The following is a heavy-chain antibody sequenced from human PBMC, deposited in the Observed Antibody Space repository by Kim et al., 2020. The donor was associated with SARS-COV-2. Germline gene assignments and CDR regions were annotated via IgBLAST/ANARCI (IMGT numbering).Heavy chain of an antibody. J-gene: IGHJ1*01. V-gene: IGHV3-7*03. CDR3: ARTLTGTTESFEY. CDR2: IKQDGTQQ. D-gene: IGHD3-9*01. Sequence: GGSLRLSCAASGFTFGSYWMTWVRQAPGKGLEWVANIKQDGTQQYYVDSVRGRFTVSRDGANMYLQMNSLRAEDKAVDYCARTLTGTTESFEYWGRGTLV. CDR1: GFTFGSYW.